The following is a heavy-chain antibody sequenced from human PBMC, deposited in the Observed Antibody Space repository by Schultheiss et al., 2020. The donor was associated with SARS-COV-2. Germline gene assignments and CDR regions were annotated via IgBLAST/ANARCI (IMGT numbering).Heavy chain of an antibody. D-gene: IGHD3-10*01. CDR3: ARDSLSITMVRVYGMDV. V-gene: IGHV3-48*04. CDR1: GFTFSIYS. CDR2: ISSSGSTI. Sequence: GGSLRLSCAASGFTFSIYSMNWVRQAPGKGLEWVSYISSSGSTIYYADSVKGRFTISRDNAKNSLYLQMNSLRAEDTAVYYCARDSLSITMVRVYGMDVWGQGTTVTVSS. J-gene: IGHJ6*02.